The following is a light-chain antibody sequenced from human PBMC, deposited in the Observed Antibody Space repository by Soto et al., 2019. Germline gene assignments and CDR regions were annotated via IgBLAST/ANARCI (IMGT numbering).Light chain of an antibody. CDR2: AAS. CDR3: QQANSFPPT. Sequence: DIQMTQSPSSVSASVGDRVTITCRASQGIGRWLAWYQQKPGKAPKLLIYAASSLHSGVPSRFSGSGSGTDFTLTISSLQPEDFATYHCQQANSFPPTFGGGTKVEIK. CDR1: QGIGRW. V-gene: IGKV1D-12*01. J-gene: IGKJ4*01.